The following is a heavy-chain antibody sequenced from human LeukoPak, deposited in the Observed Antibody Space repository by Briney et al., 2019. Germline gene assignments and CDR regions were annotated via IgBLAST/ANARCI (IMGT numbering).Heavy chain of an antibody. CDR1: GFTFDQFA. Sequence: GRSLRLSCETSGFTFDQFAMNWVRQAPGKGLEWLSIISWNSGYIGYADSVKGRFTVSRDNAKNSLYLEVNSLRAEDTAFYYCAKVRGTYSSGFFFDSWGQGALVTVSS. CDR2: ISWNSGYI. D-gene: IGHD6-19*01. CDR3: AKVRGTYSSGFFFDS. J-gene: IGHJ4*02. V-gene: IGHV3-9*01.